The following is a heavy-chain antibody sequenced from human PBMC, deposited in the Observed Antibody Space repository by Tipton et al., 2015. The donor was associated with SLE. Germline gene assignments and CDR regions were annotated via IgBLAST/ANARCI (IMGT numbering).Heavy chain of an antibody. V-gene: IGHV4-34*01. CDR2: IYYSGST. J-gene: IGHJ2*01. Sequence: TLSLTCAVYGGSFSGYYWSWIRQPPGKGLEWIGSIYYSGSTYYNPSLKSRVTISVDTSKNQFSLKLSSVTAADTAVYYCASTRLDIVVVWYFDLWGRGTLVTVSS. CDR1: GGSFSGYY. D-gene: IGHD2-21*01. CDR3: ASTRLDIVVVWYFDL.